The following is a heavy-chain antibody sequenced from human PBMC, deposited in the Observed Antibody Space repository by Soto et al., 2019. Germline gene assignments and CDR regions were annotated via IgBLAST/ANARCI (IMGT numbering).Heavy chain of an antibody. CDR2: IIPIFGTA. D-gene: IGHD6-6*01. J-gene: IGHJ6*02. Sequence: SVKVSCKASGGTFSSYAISWVRQAPGQGLEWMGGIIPIFGTANYAQKFQGRVTITADESTSTAYMELSSLRSEDTAVHYCASQQLGPSYYYGMDVWGQGTTVTVSS. CDR1: GGTFSSYA. V-gene: IGHV1-69*13. CDR3: ASQQLGPSYYYGMDV.